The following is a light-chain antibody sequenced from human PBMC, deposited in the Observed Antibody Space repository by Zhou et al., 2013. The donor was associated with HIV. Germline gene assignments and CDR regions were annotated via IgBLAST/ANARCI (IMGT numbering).Light chain of an antibody. CDR3: MQALQTPIT. CDR1: QSLLHSNGYYY. CDR2: LGS. Sequence: DIVMTQSPLSLPVTPGEPASISCRSSQSLLHSNGYYYLDWYLQKPGQSPQLLIYLGSNRASGVPDRFRGSGSGTYFTLKISRVEAEDVGVYYCMQALQTPITFGQGTRLEIK. V-gene: IGKV2-28*01. J-gene: IGKJ5*01.